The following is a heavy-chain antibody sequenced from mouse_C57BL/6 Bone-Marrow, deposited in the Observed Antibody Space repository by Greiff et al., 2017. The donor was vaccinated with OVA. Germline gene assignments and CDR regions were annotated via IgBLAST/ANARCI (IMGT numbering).Heavy chain of an antibody. Sequence: EVQLQQSGPELVKPGASVKISCKASGYTFTDYYMNWVKQSHGKSLEWIGDINPNNGGTSYNQKFKGKATLTVDKSSSTAYMERRSLTSEDSAVYYCARAVVARGYYFDYWGQGTTLTVSS. CDR1: GYTFTDYY. CDR3: ARAVVARGYYFDY. D-gene: IGHD1-1*01. CDR2: INPNNGGT. J-gene: IGHJ2*01. V-gene: IGHV1-26*01.